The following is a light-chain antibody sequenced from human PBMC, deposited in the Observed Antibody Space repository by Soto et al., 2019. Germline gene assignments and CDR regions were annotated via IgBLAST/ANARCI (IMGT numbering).Light chain of an antibody. J-gene: IGKJ2*01. CDR1: QSVSSN. CDR3: QQYNNWPYT. CDR2: GAS. V-gene: IGKV3-15*01. Sequence: EIVMTQSPATLAVSPGERAALSCRASQSVSSNFAWYQQKPGQAPRLLIYGASSRATGTPARFSGSGSGTEFTLTLRRLQSEDFAVYYCQQYNNWPYTFGLGTKLEMK.